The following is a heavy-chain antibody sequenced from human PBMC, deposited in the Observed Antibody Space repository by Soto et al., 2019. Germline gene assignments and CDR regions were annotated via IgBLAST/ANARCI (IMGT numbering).Heavy chain of an antibody. CDR2: VYATGTS. Sequence: SETLSLPCSVSGGSMSKFYWSWIRKTAGKGLEWMGRVYATGTSDYNPSLRSRIAMSVDISKKTFSLRLRSVTAADTGVYYCVRDGSKTLRDCFDPWGQGILVTVSS. J-gene: IGHJ5*02. CDR1: GGSMSKFY. V-gene: IGHV4-4*07. CDR3: VRDGSKTLRDCFDP.